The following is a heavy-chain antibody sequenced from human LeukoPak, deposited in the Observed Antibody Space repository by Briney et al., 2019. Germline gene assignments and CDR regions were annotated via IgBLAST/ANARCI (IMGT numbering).Heavy chain of an antibody. CDR1: GFTFSSYS. Sequence: GGSLRLSCAASGFTFSSYSMNWVRQAPGKGLEWVSSISSSSSYIYYADSVKGRFTISRDNAKNSLYLQMNSLRAEDTAVYYCARALWSGRYLSGAPFDPWGQGTLVTVSS. V-gene: IGHV3-21*01. D-gene: IGHD6-19*01. CDR2: ISSSSSYI. CDR3: ARALWSGRYLSGAPFDP. J-gene: IGHJ5*02.